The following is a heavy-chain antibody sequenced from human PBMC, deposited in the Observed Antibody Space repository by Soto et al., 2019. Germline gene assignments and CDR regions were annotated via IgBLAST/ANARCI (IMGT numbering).Heavy chain of an antibody. V-gene: IGHV1-46*01. CDR1: GYTFTSYY. Sequence: ASVKVSCKASGYTFTSYYMHWVRQAPGQGLEWMGIINPSGGSTSYAQKFQGRVTMTRDTSTSTVYMELSSLRSEDTAVYYCARDKPLTYYDFWSGPYYYGMDVWGQGTTVTVSS. D-gene: IGHD3-3*01. J-gene: IGHJ6*02. CDR2: INPSGGST. CDR3: ARDKPLTYYDFWSGPYYYGMDV.